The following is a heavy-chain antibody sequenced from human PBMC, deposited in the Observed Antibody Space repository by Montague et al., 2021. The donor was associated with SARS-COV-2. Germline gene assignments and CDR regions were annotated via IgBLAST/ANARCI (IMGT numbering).Heavy chain of an antibody. D-gene: IGHD3-3*01. CDR1: GGSISSYY. CDR3: ARVSRITIFGVVGWFDP. V-gene: IGHV4-59*01. CDR2: IYYSGST. Sequence: SKTLSLTCTVSGGSISSYYWSWIRQPPGKGLEWIGYIYYSGSTNYNPSLKSRVTISVDTSKNQFSLKLSSVTAADTAVYYCARVSRITIFGVVGWFDPWGQGTLVTVSS. J-gene: IGHJ5*02.